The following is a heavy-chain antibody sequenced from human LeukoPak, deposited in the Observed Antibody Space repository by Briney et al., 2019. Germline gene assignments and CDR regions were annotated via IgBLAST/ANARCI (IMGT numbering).Heavy chain of an antibody. CDR2: IRFDGTNE. CDR3: AKDGRFGGYYYYYMDV. D-gene: IGHD3-10*01. V-gene: IGHV3-30*02. J-gene: IGHJ6*03. CDR1: GLTFSSHG. Sequence: GGSLRLSCAASGLTFSSHGMHWVRQAPGKGLEWVAFIRFDGTNEYYADSVKGRFTISRDNSQNTLYLQMNSLRVEDTAVFYCAKDGRFGGYYYYYMDVWGKGTTVTISS.